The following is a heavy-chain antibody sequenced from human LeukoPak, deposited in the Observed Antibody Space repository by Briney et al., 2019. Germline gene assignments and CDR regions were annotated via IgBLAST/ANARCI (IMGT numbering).Heavy chain of an antibody. CDR2: ISSISSTI. CDR1: GFTFSSYS. Sequence: PGGSLRLSCAASGFTFSSYSKNWVRQAPGKGLEWVSYISSISSTIYYADSVKGRFTISRDNAKNSLYLQMNSLRAEDTAVYYCARDRYSGSSEVDYWGQGTLVTVSS. D-gene: IGHD1-26*01. V-gene: IGHV3-48*01. CDR3: ARDRYSGSSEVDY. J-gene: IGHJ4*02.